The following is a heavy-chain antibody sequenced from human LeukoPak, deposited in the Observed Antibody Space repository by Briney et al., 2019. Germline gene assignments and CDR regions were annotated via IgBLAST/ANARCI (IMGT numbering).Heavy chain of an antibody. D-gene: IGHD5-18*01. CDR2: IRSSSSYI. V-gene: IGHV3-21*05. CDR1: GFTFSSYS. CDR3: IQGGYSYGPLYY. J-gene: IGHJ4*02. Sequence: PGGSLRLSCAASGFTFSSYSMNWVRQAPGKGLEWVSYIRSSSSYIYYADSVKGRFTISRDNSKNTLYLQMNSLRAEDTAVYYCIQGGYSYGPLYYWGQGTLVTVSS.